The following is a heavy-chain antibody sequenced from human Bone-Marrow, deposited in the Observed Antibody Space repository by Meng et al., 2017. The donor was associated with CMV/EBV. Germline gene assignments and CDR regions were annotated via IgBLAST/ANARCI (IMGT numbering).Heavy chain of an antibody. CDR2: INSDGSST. CDR1: GFTFSSYG. Sequence: GEFLKISCAASGFTFSSYGMHWVRQAPGKGLVWVSRINSDGSSTSYADSVKGRFTISRDNAKNTLYLQMNSLRAEDTAVYYCARDPSYGYYDFWSGYSGMDVWGQGTTVTVSS. CDR3: ARDPSYGYYDFWSGYSGMDV. J-gene: IGHJ6*02. V-gene: IGHV3-74*01. D-gene: IGHD3-3*01.